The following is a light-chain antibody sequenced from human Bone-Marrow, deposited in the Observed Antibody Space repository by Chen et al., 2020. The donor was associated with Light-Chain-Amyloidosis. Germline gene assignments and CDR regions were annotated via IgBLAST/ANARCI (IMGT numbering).Light chain of an antibody. Sequence: QSVLTQPPSVSGAPGQRVTISCTGSSSNIGAGYHVPWYQQLPGAAPKLLIYATRNRPSGVPDRFSVSKSGTSASLAITGLQAEDEADYDCQSYDGSLSVVFGGGTKLTVL. CDR2: ATR. CDR1: SSNIGAGYH. V-gene: IGLV1-40*01. J-gene: IGLJ2*01. CDR3: QSYDGSLSVV.